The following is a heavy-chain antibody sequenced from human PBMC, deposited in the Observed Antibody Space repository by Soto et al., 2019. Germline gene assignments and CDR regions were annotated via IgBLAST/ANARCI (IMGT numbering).Heavy chain of an antibody. V-gene: IGHV4-59*01. CDR1: DGSISGYY. J-gene: IGHJ4*02. CDR3: ARAGWSNSWYFDY. CDR2: IFYSGIT. D-gene: IGHD6-13*01. Sequence: SETLSLTCTASDGSISGYYWSWIRQPPGKGLEWIGYIFYSGITNYNPSLKSRVTISVDTSKNQFSLNLSSVTAADTAVYYCARAGWSNSWYFDYWGQGSLVTVSS.